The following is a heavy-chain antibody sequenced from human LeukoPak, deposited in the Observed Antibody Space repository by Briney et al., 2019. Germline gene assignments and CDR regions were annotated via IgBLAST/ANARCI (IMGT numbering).Heavy chain of an antibody. V-gene: IGHV4-59*01. CDR1: GGSISSYY. D-gene: IGHD3-22*01. Sequence: PSETLSLTCTVSGGSISSYYWSWIRQPPGKGLEWIGYIYYSGSTNYNPSLKSRVTISVDTSKNQFSQKLSSVTAADTAVYYCASYSYYYDSSDYFDYWGQGTLVTVSS. J-gene: IGHJ4*02. CDR2: IYYSGST. CDR3: ASYSYYYDSSDYFDY.